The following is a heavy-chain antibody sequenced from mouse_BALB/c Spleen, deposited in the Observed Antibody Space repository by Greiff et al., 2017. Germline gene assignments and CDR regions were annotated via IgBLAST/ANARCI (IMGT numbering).Heavy chain of an antibody. J-gene: IGHJ2*01. V-gene: IGHV5-17*02. CDR3: ARSLRVDY. Sequence: EVKLVESGGGLVQPGGSRKLSCAASGFTFSSFGMHWVRQAPEKGLEWVAYISSGSSTIYYADTVKGRFTISRDNPKNTLFLQMTSLRSEDTAMYYCARSLRVDYWGQGTTLTVSS. CDR1: GFTFSSFG. CDR2: ISSGSSTI. D-gene: IGHD2-12*01.